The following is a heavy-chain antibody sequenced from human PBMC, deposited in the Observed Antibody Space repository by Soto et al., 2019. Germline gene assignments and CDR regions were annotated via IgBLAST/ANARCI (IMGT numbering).Heavy chain of an antibody. CDR3: ERDSGWYN. D-gene: IGHD6-19*01. Sequence: QVQLVASGGGVVQPGRSLRLSGATSGFTFSSYGMHWVRQAPGNGLEWVAVIWNDGSNKYYADSVKGRFTISRDNSKNTLYLHMTSLRAEDTAVYYCERDSGWYNWGQGTLVTVSS. J-gene: IGHJ4*02. V-gene: IGHV3-33*01. CDR1: GFTFSSYG. CDR2: IWNDGSNK.